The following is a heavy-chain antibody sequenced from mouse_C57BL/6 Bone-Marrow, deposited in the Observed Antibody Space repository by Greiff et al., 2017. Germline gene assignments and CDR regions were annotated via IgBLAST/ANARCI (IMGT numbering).Heavy chain of an antibody. Sequence: QVQLQQPGAELVKPGASVKMSCKASGYTFTSYWITWVKQRPGQGLEWIGDIYPGSGRTNYNEKLKSKATLTVDTSSSTAYMQLSSLTSEDSAVYYCARWVHYFDYWGQGTTLTVSS. CDR1: GYTFTSYW. CDR2: IYPGSGRT. CDR3: ARWVHYFDY. J-gene: IGHJ2*01. V-gene: IGHV1-55*01.